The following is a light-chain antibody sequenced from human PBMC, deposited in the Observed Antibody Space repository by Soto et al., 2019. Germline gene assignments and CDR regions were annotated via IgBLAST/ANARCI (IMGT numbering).Light chain of an antibody. Sequence: EIVMTQSPATLSVSPGERATLSCRASQSVNNNLAWYQQKPGQAPRLLIYGASTRATGIPARFSCSGSGTQFTLTISSLQSDDSAVYYCQQYNSWPPKTFGQGTKVEIK. J-gene: IGKJ1*01. CDR3: QQYNSWPPKT. V-gene: IGKV3-15*01. CDR1: QSVNNN. CDR2: GAS.